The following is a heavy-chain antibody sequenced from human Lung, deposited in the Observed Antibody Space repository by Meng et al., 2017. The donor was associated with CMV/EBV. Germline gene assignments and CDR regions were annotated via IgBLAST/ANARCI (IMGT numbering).Heavy chain of an antibody. CDR2: IYHSGST. D-gene: IGHD6-13*01. CDR3: ARFLGSSNWSFRLDS. CDR1: GGSISSYY. Sequence: SXTXSLXXTVSGGSISSYYWNWIRQPPGKGLEWIGYIYHSGSTNYNPSLKSRVSMSLDTSKNQFSLKVSSVTAAATAVYYCARFLGSSNWSFRLDSWVQGTXVTVSS. V-gene: IGHV4-59*01. J-gene: IGHJ4*02.